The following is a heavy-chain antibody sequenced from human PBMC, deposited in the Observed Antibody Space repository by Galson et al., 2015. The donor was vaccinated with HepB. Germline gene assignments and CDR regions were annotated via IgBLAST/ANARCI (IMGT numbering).Heavy chain of an antibody. CDR1: GFTFSRYG. CDR3: ARDAPFDSSGWTNWFDP. Sequence: SLRLSCAAPGFTFSRYGMHWVRQAPGKGLEWVAAIWFDGSATFYRDSVKGRFSISRDDSKNILYLQMNSLRAEDTAVYSCARDAPFDSSGWTNWFDPWGQGTLVTVSS. J-gene: IGHJ5*02. CDR2: IWFDGSAT. V-gene: IGHV3-33*01. D-gene: IGHD6-19*01.